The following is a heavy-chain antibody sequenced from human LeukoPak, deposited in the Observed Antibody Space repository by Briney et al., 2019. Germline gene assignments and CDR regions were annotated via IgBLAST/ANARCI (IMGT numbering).Heavy chain of an antibody. V-gene: IGHV4-39*01. CDR1: SGSISTSNYY. Sequence: SETLSLTCTVSSGSISTSNYYWGWVRQPPGKALEWIGNIFYSGSTYYSPSLKSRVTISVDTSKNQFSLKLSSVTAADTAVYYCARIYADYYGSGSYSKKRYYYYYMDVWGKGTTVTISS. D-gene: IGHD3-10*01. CDR3: ARIYADYYGSGSYSKKRYYYYYMDV. CDR2: IFYSGST. J-gene: IGHJ6*03.